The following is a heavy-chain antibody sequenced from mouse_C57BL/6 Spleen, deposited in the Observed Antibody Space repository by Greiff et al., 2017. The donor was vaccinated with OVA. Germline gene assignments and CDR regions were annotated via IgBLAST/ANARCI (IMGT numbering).Heavy chain of an antibody. J-gene: IGHJ1*03. D-gene: IGHD4-1*01. V-gene: IGHV1-64*01. CDR3: ARKGTGTYWYFDV. Sequence: QVQLQQSGAELVKPGASVKLSCKASGYTFTSYWMHWVKQRPGQGLEWIGMIHPNSGSTNYNEKFKSKATLTVDKSSSTAYMQLSSLTSEDSAVYYCARKGTGTYWYFDVWGTGTTVTVSS. CDR2: IHPNSGST. CDR1: GYTFTSYW.